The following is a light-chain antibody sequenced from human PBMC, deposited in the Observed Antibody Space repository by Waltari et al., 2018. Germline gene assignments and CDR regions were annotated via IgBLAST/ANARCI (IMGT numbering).Light chain of an antibody. CDR2: ATS. J-gene: IGKJ1*01. V-gene: IGKV1-39*01. CDR1: QSISSY. Sequence: DIQMTQSSSSLSASVGDRVTITCRASQSISSYLNWYQQKPGKAPKLLIYATSTLQSGVPSRFSGSGSGRAFTLIISSLQPEDFASYYCQESYSNTRTFGQGTKVEIK. CDR3: QESYSNTRT.